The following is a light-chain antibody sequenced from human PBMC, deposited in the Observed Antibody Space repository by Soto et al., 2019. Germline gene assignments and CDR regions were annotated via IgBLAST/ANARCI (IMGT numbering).Light chain of an antibody. CDR2: GAS. Sequence: ELLMTQSPAPLSVSPGERATLSCRASQSVSSNLAWYQQKPGQAPRLLIYGASTRATGIPARFSGSGSGTEFTLTISSLQSEDFAVYYCQQYNDWWTFGQGTKVDIK. CDR3: QQYNDWWT. J-gene: IGKJ1*01. V-gene: IGKV3-15*01. CDR1: QSVSSN.